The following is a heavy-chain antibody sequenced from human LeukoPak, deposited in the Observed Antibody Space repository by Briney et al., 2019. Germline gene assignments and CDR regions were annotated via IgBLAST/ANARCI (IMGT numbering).Heavy chain of an antibody. CDR3: ARAPATAFDY. CDR2: IYHSGST. J-gene: IGHJ4*02. D-gene: IGHD4-17*01. CDR1: GYSISSDYY. V-gene: IGHV4-38-2*02. Sequence: PSETLSLTCTVSGYSISSDYYWGWIRQPPGRGLEWTGRIYHSGSTYYNPSLKSRVTISVDTSKNQFSLKLSSVTAADTAVYYCARAPATAFDYWGQGTLVTVSS.